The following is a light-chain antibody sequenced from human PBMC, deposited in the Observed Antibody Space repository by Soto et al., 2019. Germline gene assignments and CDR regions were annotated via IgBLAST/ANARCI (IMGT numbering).Light chain of an antibody. J-gene: IGLJ1*01. CDR1: SSNIGSNT. Sequence: QSVLTQPPSTSGAPGQRVTISCSGSSSNIGSNTVNWYQQLPGTAPKLLIYKNNQRPSGVPDRFSGSKSGTSASLAISGLQSEDGADYYCAACDDSLNGYVFGTGTKVTVL. CDR3: AACDDSLNGYV. CDR2: KNN. V-gene: IGLV1-44*01.